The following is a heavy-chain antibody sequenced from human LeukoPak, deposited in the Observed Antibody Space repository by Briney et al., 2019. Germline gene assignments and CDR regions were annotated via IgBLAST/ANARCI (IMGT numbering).Heavy chain of an antibody. CDR1: GGSISSYN. CDR2: IYYSGST. Sequence: PSETLSLTCTVSGGSISSYNWNWIRQPPGKGLEWIGYIYYSGSTYYNPSLKSRVTISVDTSKNQFSLKLSSVTAADTAVYYCARRYCSGDICYDAFDIWGQGTMVTVPS. J-gene: IGHJ3*02. CDR3: ARRYCSGDICYDAFDI. V-gene: IGHV4-59*08. D-gene: IGHD2-15*01.